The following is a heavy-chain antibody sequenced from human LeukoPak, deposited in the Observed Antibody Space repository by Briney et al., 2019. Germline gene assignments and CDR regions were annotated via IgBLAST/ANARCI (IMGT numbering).Heavy chain of an antibody. J-gene: IGHJ3*02. V-gene: IGHV3-30*03. CDR2: ISYDGRNK. D-gene: IGHD6-13*01. CDR3: ARTRGIAAAGAWTPFDI. Sequence: GGSLRLSCAASGFTFSTYAMNWVRQAPGRGLDWVALISYDGRNKYYADSVKGRFTISRDNSKNTLYLQMSSLRAEDTALYYCARTRGIAAAGAWTPFDIWGQGTMVTVSS. CDR1: GFTFSTYA.